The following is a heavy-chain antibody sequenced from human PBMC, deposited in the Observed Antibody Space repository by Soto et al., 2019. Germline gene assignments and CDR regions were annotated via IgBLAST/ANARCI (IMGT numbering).Heavy chain of an antibody. CDR3: ARAISGYVT. D-gene: IGHD5-12*01. Sequence: GASVKVSCKASGITSTTYAIHWVRQAPGQGLEWMGWINTGNGNTRYSQRFLGRVSLTTDTSASTASMDLSSVTSEDTAVYYCARAISGYVTWGQGTLVTVSS. CDR2: INTGNGNT. J-gene: IGHJ5*02. CDR1: GITSTTYA. V-gene: IGHV1-3*04.